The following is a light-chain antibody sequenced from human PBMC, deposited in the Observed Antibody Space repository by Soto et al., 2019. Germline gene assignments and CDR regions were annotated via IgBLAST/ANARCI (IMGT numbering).Light chain of an antibody. J-gene: IGLJ1*01. CDR1: SSDVGKYDY. CDR3: SSYTTSSTRV. Sequence: QSALTQPPSASGSPGQSVTISCTGTSSDVGKYDYVSWFQHHPGKAPKLIIYEVSKRPSGVPDRFSGSKSGSTASLTVSGLQTEDEADYYCSSYTTSSTRVFGTGTKVTVL. CDR2: EVS. V-gene: IGLV2-8*01.